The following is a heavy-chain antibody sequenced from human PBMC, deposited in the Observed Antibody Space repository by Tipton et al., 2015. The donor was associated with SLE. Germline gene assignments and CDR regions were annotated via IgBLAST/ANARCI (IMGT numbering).Heavy chain of an antibody. Sequence: TLSLTCSVSGVSISTYYWSWIRQPPGKGLEWMGYIYPSGTTPYNPSLKSRLTISVDTSRNQFSMKLTSVTAADTALYYCAGDHDSGSYRFDYWGQGILVTVSS. V-gene: IGHV4-4*08. J-gene: IGHJ4*02. CDR1: GVSISTYY. CDR2: IYPSGTT. D-gene: IGHD3-10*01. CDR3: AGDHDSGSYRFDY.